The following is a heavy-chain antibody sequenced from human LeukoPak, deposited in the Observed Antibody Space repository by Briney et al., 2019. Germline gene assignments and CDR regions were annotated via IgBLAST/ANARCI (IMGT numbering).Heavy chain of an antibody. J-gene: IGHJ4*02. CDR3: AIGGTYGSGS. D-gene: IGHD3-10*01. CDR2: INNDGSAR. Sequence: GGSLRLSCAASGFPFANTWMHWVRQAPGKGLVWVSLINNDGSARSYADSVKGRFTISRDNAKNTVYLQMNSLRAEDTAVYYCAIGGTYGSGSWGQGTLVTVS. V-gene: IGHV3-74*01. CDR1: GFPFANTW.